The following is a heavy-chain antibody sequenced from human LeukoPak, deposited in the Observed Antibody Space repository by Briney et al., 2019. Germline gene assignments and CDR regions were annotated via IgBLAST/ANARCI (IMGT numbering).Heavy chain of an antibody. V-gene: IGHV1-2*04. CDR1: EYTFTGYY. Sequence: ASVKVSCKASEYTFTGYYMHWVRQAPGQGLEWMGWINPNSGGTNYAQKFQGWVTMTRDTSISTAYMELSRLRSDDTAVYYCAREGGIIAAAGFDYWGQGTLVTVSS. CDR2: INPNSGGT. J-gene: IGHJ4*02. CDR3: AREGGIIAAAGFDY. D-gene: IGHD6-13*01.